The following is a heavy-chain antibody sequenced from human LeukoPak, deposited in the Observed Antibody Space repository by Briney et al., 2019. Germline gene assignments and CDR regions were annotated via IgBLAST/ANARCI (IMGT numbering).Heavy chain of an antibody. CDR1: GGSISGYY. CDR2: SYYNGST. CDR3: ARNPNRGGYNSYYFYYMDV. Sequence: SETLSLTCTVSGGSISGYYWTWIRQPPGKGLEWIGYSYYNGSTSYNPSLKSRVTISIATSKNEFSLKLSSVTAADTAVYYCARNPNRGGYNSYYFYYMDVWGKGTTVTVSS. J-gene: IGHJ6*03. D-gene: IGHD3-22*01. V-gene: IGHV4-59*01.